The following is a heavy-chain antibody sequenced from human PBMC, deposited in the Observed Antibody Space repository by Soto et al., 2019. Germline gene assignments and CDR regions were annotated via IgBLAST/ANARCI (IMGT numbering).Heavy chain of an antibody. Sequence: SETLSLTCTVSGGSISSGGHYWSWIRQHPGKGLEWIGYIYYSGSTYYNPSLKSRVTISVDTSKNQFSLKLSSVTAADTAVYYCARDQRTIFGDNAYGMDVWGQGTTVTVS. CDR1: GGSISSGGHY. D-gene: IGHD3-3*01. CDR2: IYYSGST. J-gene: IGHJ6*02. V-gene: IGHV4-31*03. CDR3: ARDQRTIFGDNAYGMDV.